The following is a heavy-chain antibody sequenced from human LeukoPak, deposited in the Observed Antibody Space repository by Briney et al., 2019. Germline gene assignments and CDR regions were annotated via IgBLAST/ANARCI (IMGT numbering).Heavy chain of an antibody. CDR2: ISYDGSNK. D-gene: IGHD4-17*01. J-gene: IGHJ4*02. Sequence: PGRSLRLSCAASGFTFSSYGMHWVRQAPGKGLEWVAVISYDGSNKYYADSVKGRFTISRDNSKNTLYLQMNSLRAEDTAVYYCAKGHPYGDYLLDYWGQGTLVTVSS. V-gene: IGHV3-30*18. CDR3: AKGHPYGDYLLDY. CDR1: GFTFSSYG.